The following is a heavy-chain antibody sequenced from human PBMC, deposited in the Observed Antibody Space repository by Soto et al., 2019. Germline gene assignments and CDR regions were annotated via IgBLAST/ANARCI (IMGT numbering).Heavy chain of an antibody. J-gene: IGHJ5*02. CDR3: TRDASRDSSARGWFDP. Sequence: GGSLRLSCADPGFTFRSFTMNWVRQSPGKGLEWVSTISSNSAYRYYTDALRGRFTISRDNAKNSLHLQMNSLRAEDTAVYYCTRDASRDSSARGWFDPWGPGTLVTGS. CDR1: GFTFRSFT. D-gene: IGHD6-13*01. CDR2: ISSNSAYR. V-gene: IGHV3-21*01.